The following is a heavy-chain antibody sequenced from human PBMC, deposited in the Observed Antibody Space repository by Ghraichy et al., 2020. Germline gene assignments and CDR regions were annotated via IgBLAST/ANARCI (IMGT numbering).Heavy chain of an antibody. CDR1: GGSISSGGYS. J-gene: IGHJ4*02. CDR2: IYHSGST. CDR3: ARGGAGDSRYFDY. V-gene: IGHV4-30-2*01. D-gene: IGHD7-27*01. Sequence: SETLSLTCAVSGGSISSGGYSWSWIRQPPGKGLEWIGYIYHSGSTYYNPSLKSRVTISVDRSKNQFSLKLSSVTAADTAVYYCARGGAGDSRYFDYWGQGTLVTVSS.